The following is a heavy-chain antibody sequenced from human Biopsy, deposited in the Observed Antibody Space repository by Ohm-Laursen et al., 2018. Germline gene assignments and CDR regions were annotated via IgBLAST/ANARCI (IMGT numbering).Heavy chain of an antibody. D-gene: IGHD2-15*01. CDR3: GNEVHGRDY. Sequence: TLSLSCAVNGESSSGYFWNWIRQPPGKGLEWIGEINQSGSTKYNPSLKRRATLSADTSNSQFSLRLTSVTSADTAVYFCGNEVHGRDYWGLGALGTVSS. J-gene: IGHJ4*02. CDR1: GESSSGYF. CDR2: INQSGST. V-gene: IGHV4-34*01.